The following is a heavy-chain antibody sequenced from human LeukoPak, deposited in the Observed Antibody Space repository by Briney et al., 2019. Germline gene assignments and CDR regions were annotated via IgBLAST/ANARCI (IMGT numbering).Heavy chain of an antibody. J-gene: IGHJ4*02. V-gene: IGHV5-51*01. CDR2: IYPRDSDT. Sequence: GESLKISCKGSGYKFTNYWIAWVRQMPGQGLEWLGIIYPRDSDTRYSPSFQGQVTISVDTSIDTAYLQWSSVKASDTAMYYCARLLAAPYYINYWGQGTLVTVSS. CDR3: ARLLAAPYYINY. CDR1: GYKFTNYW. D-gene: IGHD6-25*01.